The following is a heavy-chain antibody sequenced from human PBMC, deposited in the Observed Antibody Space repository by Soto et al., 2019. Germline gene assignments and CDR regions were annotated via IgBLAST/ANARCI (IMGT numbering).Heavy chain of an antibody. CDR2: IYYTGST. CDR3: SSSPVTGIYYAMDV. CDR1: GGSISSGGYY. J-gene: IGHJ6*02. D-gene: IGHD6-19*01. V-gene: IGHV4-31*02. Sequence: SETLSLTCTVSGGSISSGGYYWSWIRQHPGKGLEWIGNIYYTGSTHYDPSLKSRITISLDTSKNQISLKMSSVTAADTAVYSCSSSPVTGIYYAMDVWGQGTTVTVSS.